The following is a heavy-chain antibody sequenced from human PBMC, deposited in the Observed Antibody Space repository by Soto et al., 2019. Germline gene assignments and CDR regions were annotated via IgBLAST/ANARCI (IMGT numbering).Heavy chain of an antibody. CDR2: IWYDGVNK. CDR3: ASRLTFGSSTDY. D-gene: IGHD2-2*01. Sequence: LRLSCAASGFTFSSYAMHWVRQAPGKGLEWVAVIWYDGVNKYYADSVKGRFTISRDNSNNTLYVQMNSLKAEDTALYYCASRLTFGSSTDYWGQGTLVTVSS. V-gene: IGHV3-33*08. J-gene: IGHJ4*02. CDR1: GFTFSSYA.